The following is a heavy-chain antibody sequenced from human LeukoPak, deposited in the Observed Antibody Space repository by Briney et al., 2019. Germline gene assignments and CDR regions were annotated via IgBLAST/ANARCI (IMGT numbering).Heavy chain of an antibody. J-gene: IGHJ6*02. Sequence: PGGSLRLSCAASGFPFSSYAMHWVRQAPGKGLEWVTVISYDESSKYYADSVKGRFTISRDNSKNTLYLQMNSLRAEDTAVYYCARGYNWNDYYYYGMDVWGQGTTVTVSS. V-gene: IGHV3-30-3*01. CDR1: GFPFSSYA. CDR3: ARGYNWNDYYYYGMDV. D-gene: IGHD1-1*01. CDR2: ISYDESSK.